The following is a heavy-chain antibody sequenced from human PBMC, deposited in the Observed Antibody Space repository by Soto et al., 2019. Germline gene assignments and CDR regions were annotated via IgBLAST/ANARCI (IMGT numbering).Heavy chain of an antibody. V-gene: IGHV3-23*01. CDR2: ISGSGGST. D-gene: IGHD3-10*01. J-gene: IGHJ4*02. CDR1: GLPFSSYA. CDR3: VKDLVSDSGSYLRRFDY. Sequence: GGSLGLSCAASGLPFSSYAMSWVRQAPGKGLEWVSAISGSGGSTYYADSVKGRFTISRDNSKNILYLQMSSLRPEDTAVYYCVKDLVSDSGSYLRRFDYWGQGTLVTVSS.